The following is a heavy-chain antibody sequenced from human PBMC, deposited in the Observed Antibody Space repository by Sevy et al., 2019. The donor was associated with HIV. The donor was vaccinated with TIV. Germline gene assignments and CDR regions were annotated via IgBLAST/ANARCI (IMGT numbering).Heavy chain of an antibody. D-gene: IGHD6-19*01. CDR3: AKDIAVDGTGPFLAGMDV. CDR1: GFTFDDYA. V-gene: IGHV3-43D*03. Sequence: GGSLRLSCAASGFTFDDYAMHWVRQAPGKGLEWVSLISWDGGSTYYADSVKGRFTISRDNSNNSLYLQMNSLRAEDTALFYCAKDIAVDGTGPFLAGMDVWGQGTTVTVSS. J-gene: IGHJ6*02. CDR2: ISWDGGST.